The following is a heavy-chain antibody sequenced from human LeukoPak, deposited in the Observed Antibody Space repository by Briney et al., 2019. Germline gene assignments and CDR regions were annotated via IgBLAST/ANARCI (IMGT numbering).Heavy chain of an antibody. Sequence: ASVKVSCEVSGYTLTELSMHWVRQAPGKGLEWMRGFDPEDGETIYAQKFQGRVTMTRDTSTSTVYMELSSLRSEDTAVYYCARGGTIAAAGTEGYWGQGTLVTVSS. CDR2: FDPEDGET. V-gene: IGHV1-24*01. CDR1: GYTLTELS. J-gene: IGHJ4*02. D-gene: IGHD6-13*01. CDR3: ARGGTIAAAGTEGY.